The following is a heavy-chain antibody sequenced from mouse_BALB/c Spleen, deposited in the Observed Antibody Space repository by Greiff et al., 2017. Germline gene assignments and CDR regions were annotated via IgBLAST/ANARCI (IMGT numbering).Heavy chain of an antibody. Sequence: QVQLQQSGAELVRPGSSVKISCKASGYAFSSYWMNWVKQRPGQGLEWIGQIYPGDGDTNYNGKFKGKATLTADKSSSTAYMQLSSLTSEDSAVYFCARSGGNYDFAYWGQGTLVTVSA. V-gene: IGHV1-80*01. D-gene: IGHD2-1*01. CDR3: ARSGGNYDFAY. CDR1: GYAFSSYW. J-gene: IGHJ3*01. CDR2: IYPGDGDT.